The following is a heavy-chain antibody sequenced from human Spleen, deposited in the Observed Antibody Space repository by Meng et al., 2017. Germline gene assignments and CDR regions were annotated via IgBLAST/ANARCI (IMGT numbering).Heavy chain of an antibody. J-gene: IGHJ4*02. Sequence: QIQLVQSGPEVKKPGAPVRVSCKASGYTFVNSGISWVRQAPGQGLEWMGIINPSGGHTRSAQKFQDRVTMTRDTSTSAVYMDVSSLRSEDTAVYYCARGAYMYGSPQYFFDFWGQGTLVTVSS. CDR2: INPSGGHT. CDR1: GYTFVNSG. D-gene: IGHD5-18*01. CDR3: ARGAYMYGSPQYFFDF. V-gene: IGHV1-46*01.